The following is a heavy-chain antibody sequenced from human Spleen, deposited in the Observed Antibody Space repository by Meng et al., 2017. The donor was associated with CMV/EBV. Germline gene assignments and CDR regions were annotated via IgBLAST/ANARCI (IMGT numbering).Heavy chain of an antibody. CDR1: GFTFSGYW. CDR2: INGDGSST. J-gene: IGHJ4*02. CDR3: ARESYFYETSALGDY. V-gene: IGHV3-74*03. D-gene: IGHD3-22*01. Sequence: SGFTFSGYWMHWGRQVPGKGLVWVSRINGDGSSTTYADSVKGRFTISRDNAKNTLFLQMNSLRVEDTAVFYCARESYFYETSALGDYWGQGVLVTVSS.